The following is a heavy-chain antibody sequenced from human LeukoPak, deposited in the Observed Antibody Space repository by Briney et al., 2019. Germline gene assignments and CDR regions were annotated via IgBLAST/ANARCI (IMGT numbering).Heavy chain of an antibody. D-gene: IGHD3-10*01. CDR2: ISGRADLT. CDR3: AKRGPGSPQSGKYYFDY. V-gene: IGHV3-23*01. CDR1: GFTFSTYG. Sequence: GGSLRLSCAASGFTFSTYGITWVRQAPGKGLEWVSAISGRADLTFYADSVKGRFTISRDNSKNTLYLQMNSLRAEVTAVYYCAKRGPGSPQSGKYYFDYWGQGTLVTVSS. J-gene: IGHJ4*02.